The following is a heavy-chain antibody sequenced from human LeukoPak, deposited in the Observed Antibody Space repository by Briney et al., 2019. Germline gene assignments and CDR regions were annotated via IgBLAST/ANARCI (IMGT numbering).Heavy chain of an antibody. CDR2: IRSKANSYAT. CDR1: GFTFSGSA. D-gene: IGHD1-14*01. V-gene: IGHV3-73*01. CDR3: TRRNPIEFDFDY. J-gene: IGHJ4*02. Sequence: AGGCLRLSCAASGFTFSGSAMHWVRQASGKGLEWVGRIRSKANSYATAYAASVKGRFTISRDDSKNTAYLQMNSLKTEDTAVYYCTRRNPIEFDFDYWGQGTLVTVSS.